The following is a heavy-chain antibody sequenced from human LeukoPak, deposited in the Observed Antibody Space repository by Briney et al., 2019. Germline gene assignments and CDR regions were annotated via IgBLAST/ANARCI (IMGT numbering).Heavy chain of an antibody. CDR3: ARDPLGYCSGGSCSDFDY. V-gene: IGHV4-34*01. CDR1: GGPFSGYY. Sequence: SETLSLTCAVYGGPFSGYYWSWIRQPPGKGLEWIGEINHSGSTNYNPSLKSRVTISVDTSKNQFSLKLSSVTAADTAVYYCARDPLGYCSGGSCSDFDYWGQGTLVTVSS. CDR2: INHSGST. J-gene: IGHJ4*02. D-gene: IGHD2-15*01.